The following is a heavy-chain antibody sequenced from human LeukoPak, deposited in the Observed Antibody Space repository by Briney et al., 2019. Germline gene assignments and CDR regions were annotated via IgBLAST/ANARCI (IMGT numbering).Heavy chain of an antibody. D-gene: IGHD6-19*01. CDR2: IYHSGST. J-gene: IGHJ4*02. CDR3: ARRRDLGIAVAGKGYFDY. Sequence: SETLSLTCAVSGGSISSSNWWSWVRQPPGKGLEWIGEIYHSGSTNYNPSLKRRVTISVDKSKNQFSLKLSSVTAADTAVYYCARRRDLGIAVAGKGYFDYWGQGTLVTVSS. CDR1: GGSISSSNW. V-gene: IGHV4-4*02.